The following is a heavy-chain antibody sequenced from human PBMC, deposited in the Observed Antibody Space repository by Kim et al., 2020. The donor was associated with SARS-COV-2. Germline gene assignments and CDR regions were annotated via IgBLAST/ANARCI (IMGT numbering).Heavy chain of an antibody. CDR1: GFTFSSYS. J-gene: IGHJ4*02. V-gene: IGHV3-21*04. CDR3: ARVLTSGWSYFDY. D-gene: IGHD6-19*01. Sequence: GGSLRLSCAASGFTFSSYSMNWVRQAPGKGLEWISSISSSSSYIYYADSVKGRFTISRDNARASLYLQMNSLRAEDTAVYYCARVLTSGWSYFDYWGQGTLVPVS. CDR2: ISSSSSYI.